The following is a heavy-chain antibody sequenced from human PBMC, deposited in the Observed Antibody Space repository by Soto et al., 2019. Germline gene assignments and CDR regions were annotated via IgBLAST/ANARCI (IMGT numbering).Heavy chain of an antibody. CDR1: GYTFTSYA. D-gene: IGHD5-18*01. J-gene: IGHJ3*02. Sequence: QVQLVQSGAEVKKPGASVKVSCKASGYTFTSYAMHWVRQAPGQRLEWMGWINAGNGNTKYSQKFQGRVTITRDTSASPAYMELSSLRSEDTAVYYCAREYSYGYDDDFDIWGQGTMVTVSS. V-gene: IGHV1-3*01. CDR2: INAGNGNT. CDR3: AREYSYGYDDDFDI.